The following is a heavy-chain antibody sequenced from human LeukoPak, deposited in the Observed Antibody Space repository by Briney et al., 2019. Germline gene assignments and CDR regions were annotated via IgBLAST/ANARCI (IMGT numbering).Heavy chain of an antibody. J-gene: IGHJ5*02. CDR3: ARSGVVVAALERGVANWFDP. CDR2: ISSSSSCI. Sequence: PGGSLRLSCAASGFTFSSYSMNWVRQAPGKGLEWVSSISSSSSCIYYADSVKGRFTISRDNAKNSPFLQMNSLRAGDTAVYYCARSGVVVAALERGVANWFDPWGQGTLVTVSS. CDR1: GFTFSSYS. V-gene: IGHV3-21*01. D-gene: IGHD2-15*01.